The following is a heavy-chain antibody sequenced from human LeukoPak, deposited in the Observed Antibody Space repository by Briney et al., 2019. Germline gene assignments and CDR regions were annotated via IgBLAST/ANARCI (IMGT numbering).Heavy chain of an antibody. CDR3: ARDIMVRGVIHWFDP. D-gene: IGHD3-10*01. Sequence: ASVKVSCKASGYTFTTHYMHWVRQAPGQGLKWMGLINPSGTTTNYAQKFRGRVTMTRDLSTSTDYMELSSLRSDDTAVYYCARDIMVRGVIHWFDPWGQGTLVTVSS. CDR1: GYTFTTHY. V-gene: IGHV1-46*01. CDR2: INPSGTTT. J-gene: IGHJ5*02.